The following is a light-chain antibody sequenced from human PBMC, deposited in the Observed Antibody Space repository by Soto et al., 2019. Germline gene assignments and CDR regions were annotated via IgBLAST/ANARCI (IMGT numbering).Light chain of an antibody. CDR3: QQYGSSPLT. V-gene: IGKV3-20*01. J-gene: IGKJ4*01. Sequence: IVLTQSPGTLSFSPGERVTLSCRASQSVSSSYLAWYQQKPAQAPRLLIYGASRRASGIPDRFSGSGSGTDFTLTISRLEPEDFAMYYCQQYGSSPLTFGGGTNVDIK. CDR1: QSVSSSY. CDR2: GAS.